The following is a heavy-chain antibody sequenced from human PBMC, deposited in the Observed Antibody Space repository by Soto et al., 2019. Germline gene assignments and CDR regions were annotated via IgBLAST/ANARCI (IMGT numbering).Heavy chain of an antibody. J-gene: IGHJ4*01. D-gene: IGHD6-13*01. Sequence: GGSLRLSCVASGLTFGSRAMSWVRQSPGEGLEWVSTIRDNGEDAKYADSVKGRFIISSDNSSNTVALQMNTLRVEDTAIYYCVSWVSAHFDSWGQGTLVTVSS. CDR3: VSWVSAHFDS. V-gene: IGHV3-23*01. CDR1: GLTFGSRA. CDR2: IRDNGEDA.